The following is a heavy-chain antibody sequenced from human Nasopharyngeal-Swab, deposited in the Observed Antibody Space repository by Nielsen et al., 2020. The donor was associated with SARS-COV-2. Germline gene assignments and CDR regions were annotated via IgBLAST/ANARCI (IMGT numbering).Heavy chain of an antibody. V-gene: IGHV1-18*04. D-gene: IGHD1-1*01. CDR3: ARDAVYNWTRHGMDV. CDR1: GYTFTSYG. Sequence: ASVKVSCKASGYTFTSYGISWVRQAPGQGLEWMGWISAYNGNTNYAQKLQGRVTMTTDTSTSTAYMELRSLRSDDTAVYYCARDAVYNWTRHGMDVWGQGTTVTVSS. CDR2: ISAYNGNT. J-gene: IGHJ6*02.